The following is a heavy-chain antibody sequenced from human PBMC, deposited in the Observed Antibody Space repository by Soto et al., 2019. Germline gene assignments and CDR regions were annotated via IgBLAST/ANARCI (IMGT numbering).Heavy chain of an antibody. J-gene: IGHJ6*03. Sequence: ASVKVSCKASGYTFTSYDINWVRQATGQGLEWMGWMNPNSGNTGYAQKFQGRVTMTRNTSISTAYMELSSLRSEDTAVYYCARCKSYGYYYYYYMDVWGKGPTVTVSS. D-gene: IGHD5-18*01. V-gene: IGHV1-8*01. CDR2: MNPNSGNT. CDR1: GYTFTSYD. CDR3: ARCKSYGYYYYYYMDV.